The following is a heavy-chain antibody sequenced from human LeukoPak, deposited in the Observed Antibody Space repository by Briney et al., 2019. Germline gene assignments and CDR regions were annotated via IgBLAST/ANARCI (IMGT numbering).Heavy chain of an antibody. CDR2: ISGGGAGT. J-gene: IGHJ4*02. CDR1: GLSFIYA. D-gene: IGHD1-1*01. CDR3: AKDFVRYNIQFDY. Sequence: GGSLRLSCAASGLSFIYAMSWVRQAPGKGLEWVSSISGGGAGTYYADSVRGRFTTSRDNSKNTLYLQMNSLRAEDTALYYCAKDFVRYNIQFDYWGQGALVTVSS. V-gene: IGHV3-23*01.